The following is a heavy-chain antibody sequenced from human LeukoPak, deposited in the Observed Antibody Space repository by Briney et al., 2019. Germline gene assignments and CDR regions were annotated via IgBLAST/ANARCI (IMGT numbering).Heavy chain of an antibody. J-gene: IGHJ6*02. CDR2: IYTSGST. Sequence: PSQTLSLTCTVSGGSISSGSYYWSWIRQPAGKGLEWIGRIYTSGSTNYNPSLKSRVTISVDTSKNQFSLKLSSVTAADTAVCYCARERGSREWLGSYYYYYYGMDVWGQGTTVTVSS. CDR3: ARERGSREWLGSYYYYYYGMDV. D-gene: IGHD6-19*01. V-gene: IGHV4-61*02. CDR1: GGSISSGSYY.